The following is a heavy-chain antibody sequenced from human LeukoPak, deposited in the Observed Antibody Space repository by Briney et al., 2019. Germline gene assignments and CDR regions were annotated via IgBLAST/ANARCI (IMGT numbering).Heavy chain of an antibody. Sequence: PSETLSLTCIVSGGSVRSDNYYWSWIRQPPGRGLEWIGYIYYSGSTNYNPSLKSRISISVDTSKNQFSLKLSSVTAADTAVYYCARQGVYYYGMDVWGQGTTVTVSS. CDR2: IYYSGST. J-gene: IGHJ6*02. CDR1: GGSVRSDNYY. CDR3: ARQGVYYYGMDV. V-gene: IGHV4-61*01.